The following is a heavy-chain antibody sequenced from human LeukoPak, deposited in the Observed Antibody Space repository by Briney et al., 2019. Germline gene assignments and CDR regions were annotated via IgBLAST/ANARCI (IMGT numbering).Heavy chain of an antibody. Sequence: ASVKVSCKASGYTFTSYYMHWVRQAPGQGLEWMGWISAYNGNTNYAQKLQGRVTMTTDTSTSTAYMELRSLRSDDTAVYYCAVGGAHGTGFDYWGQGTLVTVSS. V-gene: IGHV1-18*04. CDR2: ISAYNGNT. J-gene: IGHJ4*02. D-gene: IGHD3-10*01. CDR1: GYTFTSYY. CDR3: AVGGAHGTGFDY.